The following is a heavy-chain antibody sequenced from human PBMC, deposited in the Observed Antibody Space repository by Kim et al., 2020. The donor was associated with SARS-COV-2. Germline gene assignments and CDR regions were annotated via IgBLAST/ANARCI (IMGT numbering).Heavy chain of an antibody. D-gene: IGHD2-2*01. J-gene: IGHJ3*02. V-gene: IGHV3-11*06. CDR3: ARQGYCSSTSCYRVDAFDI. Sequence: GRFTISRDNAKNSLYLQMNSLRAEDTAVYYCARQGYCSSTSCYRVDAFDIWGQGTMVTVSS.